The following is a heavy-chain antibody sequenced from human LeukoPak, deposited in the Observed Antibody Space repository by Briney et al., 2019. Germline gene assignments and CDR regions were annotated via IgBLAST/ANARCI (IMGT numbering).Heavy chain of an antibody. V-gene: IGHV4-4*02. D-gene: IGHD7-27*01. CDR2: IYHSGST. CDR3: ARGFRGDNFDY. Sequence: KASETLSLTCAVSGGSINSTHWWSWVRQPPGKGLEWIGEIYHSGSTNYNPSLKSRVTISVDTSKNQFSLKLSSVTAADTAVYFCARGFRGDNFDYWGQGTLVTVSS. CDR1: GGSINSTHW. J-gene: IGHJ4*02.